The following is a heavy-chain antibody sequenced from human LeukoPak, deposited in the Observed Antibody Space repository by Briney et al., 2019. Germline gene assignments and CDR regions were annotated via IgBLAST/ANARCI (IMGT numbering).Heavy chain of an antibody. CDR2: ISYYGSNK. Sequence: PGGSLRLSCAASGFTFSSYAMHWVRQAPGKGLERVAVISYYGSNKYYADPVKGRFTISRDNSKNTLYLQMISPSAEDAAVLYCSKGYSCGGAHMDVWGKGTAVTVSS. CDR3: SKGYSCGGAHMDV. CDR1: GFTFSSYA. V-gene: IGHV3-30*04. J-gene: IGHJ6*03. D-gene: IGHD2-15*01.